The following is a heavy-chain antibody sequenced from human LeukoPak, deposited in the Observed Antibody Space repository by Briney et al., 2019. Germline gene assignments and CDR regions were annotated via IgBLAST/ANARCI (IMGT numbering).Heavy chain of an antibody. CDR3: ANSGGTWRLDN. V-gene: IGHV3-23*01. CDR1: GFTISNHG. D-gene: IGHD6-25*01. Sequence: GGTLRLSCAASGFTISNHGMSWVRQPPGKGLEWVSAIGHIDTDTYYADSVKGRFTISRDTSKNTLYLQMNSLLPEDTALYYCANSGGTWRLDNWGQGTLVTVSS. CDR2: IGHIDTDT. J-gene: IGHJ4*02.